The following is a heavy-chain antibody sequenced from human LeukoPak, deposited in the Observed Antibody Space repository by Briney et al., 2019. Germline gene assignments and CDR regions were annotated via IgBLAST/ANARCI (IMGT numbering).Heavy chain of an antibody. D-gene: IGHD6-19*01. V-gene: IGHV3-9*01. J-gene: IGHJ4*02. CDR1: GFTFDDYT. Sequence: GGSLRLSCAASGFTFDDYTMHWVRQAPGKGLEWVSGISWNSGSIGYADSVKGRFTISRHNAKNSLYLQMNSLRAEDTAFYYCAKQSSSGWYPYYFDYWGQGTLVTVSS. CDR3: AKQSSSGWYPYYFDY. CDR2: ISWNSGSI.